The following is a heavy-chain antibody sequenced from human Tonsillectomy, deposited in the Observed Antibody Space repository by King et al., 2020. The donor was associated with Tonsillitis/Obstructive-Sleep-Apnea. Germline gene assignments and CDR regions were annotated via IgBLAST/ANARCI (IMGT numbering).Heavy chain of an antibody. CDR3: ARVGRKEVWSLDH. J-gene: IGHJ4*02. D-gene: IGHD3-10*01. CDR2: IKQGGNEK. V-gene: IGHV3-7*03. CDR1: GFTLITYW. Sequence: VQLVESGGGLVQPGGSLRLSCAASGFTLITYWMSWVRQAPGKGLEWVANIKQGGNEKYYVDSVKGRFTISRDNTKNSLYLQMNSLRAEDAAVYYCARVGRKEVWSLDHWGQGTLVTVSS.